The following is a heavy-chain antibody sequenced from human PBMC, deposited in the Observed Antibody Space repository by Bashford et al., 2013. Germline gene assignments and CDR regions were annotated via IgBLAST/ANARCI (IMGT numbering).Heavy chain of an antibody. Sequence: SETLSLTCTVSGGSMSSSGFYWGWIRQPPGKGLDWIGSIYYSGNTYYNPSFKSRVTISIDTSKNQFSLKLGSVTAADTAVFFCARFSQWYSSESQYIYWGQGTLVTVSS. V-gene: IGHV4-39*01. CDR1: GGSMSSSGFY. CDR2: IYYSGNT. CDR3: ARFSQWYSSESQYIY. D-gene: IGHD2-15*01. J-gene: IGHJ4*02.